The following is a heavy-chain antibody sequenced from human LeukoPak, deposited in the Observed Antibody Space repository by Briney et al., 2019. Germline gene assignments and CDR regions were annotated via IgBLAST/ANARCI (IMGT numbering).Heavy chain of an antibody. CDR1: RYTFTSYA. CDR3: ARVQNTAMVNGNWFDP. Sequence: ASVKVSCKASRYTFTSYAMHWVRQAPGQRLEWMAWINAGNGNTKYSQKFQGRVTITADESTSTAYMELSSLRSEDTAVYYCARVQNTAMVNGNWFDPWGQGTLVTVCS. D-gene: IGHD5-18*01. V-gene: IGHV1-3*01. CDR2: INAGNGNT. J-gene: IGHJ5*02.